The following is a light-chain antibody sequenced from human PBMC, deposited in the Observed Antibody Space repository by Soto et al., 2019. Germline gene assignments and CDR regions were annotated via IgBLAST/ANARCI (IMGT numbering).Light chain of an antibody. CDR1: SSDFGDDKY. Sequence: QSVLTQPASVPGSPGQSITMSCTGSSSDFGDDKYVSWYQQQPGKGPNLLIYGVSKRPSGVSNRFSGSKSGNTASLTISGLQVEDEADYICGSFTTSRIWVFGGGTKLTVL. CDR3: GSFTTSRIWV. CDR2: GVS. V-gene: IGLV2-14*01. J-gene: IGLJ3*02.